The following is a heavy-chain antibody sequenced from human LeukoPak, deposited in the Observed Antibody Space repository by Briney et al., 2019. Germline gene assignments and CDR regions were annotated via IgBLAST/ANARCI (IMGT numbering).Heavy chain of an antibody. D-gene: IGHD4-17*01. CDR3: ARDYYGDYTRAGWFDP. CDR1: GFTFSSYA. CDR2: ISGSGGNTYSGKT. J-gene: IGHJ5*02. Sequence: GGSLRLSCAASGFTFSSYAMSWVRQAPGKGLEWVSVISGSGGNTYSGKTYSADSVKGRFTISRDNSKNTLYLQMNSLRAEDTAAYYCARDYYGDYTRAGWFDPWGQGTLVTVSS. V-gene: IGHV3-23*01.